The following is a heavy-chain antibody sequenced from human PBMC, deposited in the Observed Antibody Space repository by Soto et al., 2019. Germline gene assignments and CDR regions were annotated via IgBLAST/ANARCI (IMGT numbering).Heavy chain of an antibody. D-gene: IGHD1-26*01. Sequence: SETLSLTCNVTGGSTSGSYWSWVRQSPGKGLEWIGYIHYSGTTTYSPSLRSRVTISLDPSESQFSLKLTSVTAADTAIYYCARESIGGSLLSWGRGSLVTVSS. CDR3: ARESIGGSLLS. J-gene: IGHJ5*02. CDR1: GGSTSGSY. V-gene: IGHV4-59*01. CDR2: IHYSGTT.